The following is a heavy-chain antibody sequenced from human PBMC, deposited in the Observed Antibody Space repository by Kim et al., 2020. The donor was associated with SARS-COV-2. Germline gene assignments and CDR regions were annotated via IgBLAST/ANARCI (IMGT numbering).Heavy chain of an antibody. Sequence: RVTISVDTSKNQFSLKLSSVTAADTAVYYCARQRHIVVVTAIFSRWYFDLWGRGTLVTVSS. V-gene: IGHV4-39*01. J-gene: IGHJ2*01. D-gene: IGHD2-21*02. CDR3: ARQRHIVVVTAIFSRWYFDL.